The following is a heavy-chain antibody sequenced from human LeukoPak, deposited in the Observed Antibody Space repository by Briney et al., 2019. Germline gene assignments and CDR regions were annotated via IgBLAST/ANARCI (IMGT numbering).Heavy chain of an antibody. CDR1: GGSVSSGSYY. CDR3: ARGMGDYVWGSFPGS. Sequence: PSETLSLTCTVSGGSVSSGSYYWSWIRQPPGKGLEWIGYVYYSGSANYNPSLKSRVTLSVDTSKNQFSLSLNSMIAADTAVYYCARGMGDYVWGSFPGSWGQGILVTVSS. CDR2: VYYSGSA. J-gene: IGHJ4*02. V-gene: IGHV4-61*01. D-gene: IGHD3-16*01.